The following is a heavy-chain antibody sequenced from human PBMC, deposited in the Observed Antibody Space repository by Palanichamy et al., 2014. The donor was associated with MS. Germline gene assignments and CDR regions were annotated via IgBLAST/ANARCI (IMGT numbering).Heavy chain of an antibody. CDR3: ARLDYGSGYFYHDY. CDR1: LLHQQRLL. J-gene: IGHJ4*02. D-gene: IGHD3-10*01. CDR2: IYHSGST. Sequence: ESGPRTGEAFGDPVPHLRCLWLLHQQRLLLGLDPAAPRKGLEWIGTIYHSGSTYYNPSLKSRVTISVDTSKNQFSLKLSSVTAADTAVYYCARLDYGSGYFYHDYWGQGTLVTVSS. V-gene: IGHV4-38-2*01.